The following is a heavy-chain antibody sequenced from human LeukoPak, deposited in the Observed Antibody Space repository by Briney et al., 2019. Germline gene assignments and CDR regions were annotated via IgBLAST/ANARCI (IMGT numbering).Heavy chain of an antibody. CDR1: GGSISGYY. CDR3: AKDGGLWVSAHWGDS. Sequence: SETLSLTCTVSGGSISGYYWSWIRQAPGKGLEWIGYFYSSGNSNYNPSLKSRVTISGDSSKSQLSLRVNSVTAADTAVYYCAKDGGLWVSAHWGDSWGRGTLVTVSS. J-gene: IGHJ4*02. V-gene: IGHV4-59*01. CDR2: FYSSGNS. D-gene: IGHD7-27*01.